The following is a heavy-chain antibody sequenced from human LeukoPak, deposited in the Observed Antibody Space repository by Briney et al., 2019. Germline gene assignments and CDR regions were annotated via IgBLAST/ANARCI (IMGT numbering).Heavy chain of an antibody. V-gene: IGHV3-21*01. D-gene: IGHD4-11*01. CDR2: ISSSSSYI. J-gene: IGHJ3*02. CDR1: GFTFSSYS. Sequence: PGGSLRLSCAASGFTFSSYSMNWVRQAPGKGLEWVSSISSSSSYIYYADSVKGRSTISRDNAKNSLYLQMNSLRAEDTAVYYCARIHSNYPFDIWGQGTMVTVSS. CDR3: ARIHSNYPFDI.